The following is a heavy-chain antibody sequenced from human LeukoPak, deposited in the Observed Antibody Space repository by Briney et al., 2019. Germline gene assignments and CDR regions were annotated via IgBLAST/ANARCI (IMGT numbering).Heavy chain of an antibody. CDR3: ARSGRAAAGMMAYDY. V-gene: IGHV5-51*01. CDR2: IYPGDSDT. J-gene: IGHJ4*02. CDR1: AYIFTSYC. Sequence: GESLKISCKGSAYIFTSYCIMYLRQMPGKGLEWMGIIYPGDSDTRYTPSFHGQVTISADKSITTAYLQWSSLKASDTAMCYCARSGRAAAGMMAYDYWGQGTLVTVSS. D-gene: IGHD6-13*01.